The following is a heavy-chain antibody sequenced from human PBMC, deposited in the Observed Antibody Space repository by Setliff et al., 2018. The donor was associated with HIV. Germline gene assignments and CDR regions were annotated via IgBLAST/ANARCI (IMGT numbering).Heavy chain of an antibody. CDR1: GYTFTSYA. J-gene: IGHJ6*03. CDR2: INTNTGNP. V-gene: IGHV7-4-1*02. Sequence: ASVKVSCKASGYTFTSYAMNWVRQAPGQGLEWMGMINTNTGNPTYAQGFTGRFVFSLDTSVSAAYLQISSLKAEDTAVYHCARGLVVVTDSDYDTNYYYYYYMDVWGKGTTVTVSS. CDR3: ARGLVVVTDSDYDTNYYYYYYMDV. D-gene: IGHD5-12*01.